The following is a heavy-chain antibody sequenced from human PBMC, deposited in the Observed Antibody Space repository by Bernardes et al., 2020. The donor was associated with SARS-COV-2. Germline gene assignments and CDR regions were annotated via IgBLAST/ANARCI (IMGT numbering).Heavy chain of an antibody. J-gene: IGHJ4*02. CDR2: MNPSTGYT. CDR1: GYTFTGYY. CDR3: ARERPDITGTPRD. D-gene: IGHD1-7*01. V-gene: IGHV1-2*06. Sequence: ASVKVSCKASGYTFTGYYMHWVRQAPGQGLEWMGRMNPSTGYTRYAQKFQGRVTMTRDTSISTIYMAMSRLRSDDTAVYYCARERPDITGTPRDWGQGTLVTVSS.